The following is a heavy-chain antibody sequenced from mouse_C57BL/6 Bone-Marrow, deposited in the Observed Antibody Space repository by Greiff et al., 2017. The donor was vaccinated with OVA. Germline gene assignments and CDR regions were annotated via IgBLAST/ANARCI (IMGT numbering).Heavy chain of an antibody. CDR1: GYTFTSYG. J-gene: IGHJ2*01. D-gene: IGHD1-1*01. Sequence: VQGVESGAELARPGASVKLSCKASGYTFTSYGISWVKQRTGQGLEWIGEIYPRSGNTYYNEKFKGKATLTADKSSSTAYMELRSLTSEDSAVYFCARKEFITTVVADYWGQGTTLTVSS. CDR2: IYPRSGNT. CDR3: ARKEFITTVVADY. V-gene: IGHV1-81*01.